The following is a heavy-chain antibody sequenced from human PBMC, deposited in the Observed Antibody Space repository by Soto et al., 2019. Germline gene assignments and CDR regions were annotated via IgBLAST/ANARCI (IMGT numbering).Heavy chain of an antibody. CDR1: GDSISSGGYY. J-gene: IGHJ4*02. CDR2: MYYSGTT. D-gene: IGHD3-10*01. V-gene: IGHV4-31*03. Sequence: QVQLQESGPGLVKTSQTLSLTCTVSGDSISSGGYYWSWIRQHPGKGLEWIGYMYYSGTTYYNPSLKTRVSTSVDTSKNQFSLRLSSVTAADTAVYYCASHYYGSGSDLDYWGQGSLVTVSS. CDR3: ASHYYGSGSDLDY.